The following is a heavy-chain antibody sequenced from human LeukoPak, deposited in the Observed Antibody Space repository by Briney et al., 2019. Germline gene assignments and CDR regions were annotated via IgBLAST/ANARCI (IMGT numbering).Heavy chain of an antibody. D-gene: IGHD6-13*01. CDR2: IYYSGST. CDR3: ARVAWAAESNYYFDY. Sequence: SETLSLTCTVSGGSISSGDSYWSWIRQPPGKGLEWIGYIYYSGSTDYSPSLKSRVTISVDTSKNQFSLNLSSVTAADTAVYYCARVAWAAESNYYFDYWGQGTLVTVSS. V-gene: IGHV4-30-4*01. CDR1: GGSISSGDSY. J-gene: IGHJ4*02.